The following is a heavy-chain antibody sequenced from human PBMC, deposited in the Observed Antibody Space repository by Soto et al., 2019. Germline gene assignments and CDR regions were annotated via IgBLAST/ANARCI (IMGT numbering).Heavy chain of an antibody. CDR2: IYPDDSET. D-gene: IGHD2-8*01. CDR1: GYNFRTFW. J-gene: IGHJ4*02. CDR3: ARGRHNGGEGYFDF. Sequence: EVQLVQSGAEVKKPGESLKISCSTSGYNFRTFWIGWLRQMPGKGLEWMGLIYPDDSETKYSPSFEGQVTMSSDSYISTTYLQWSSLQASDTAIYYCARGRHNGGEGYFDFWGQGTLVTVSS. V-gene: IGHV5-51*01.